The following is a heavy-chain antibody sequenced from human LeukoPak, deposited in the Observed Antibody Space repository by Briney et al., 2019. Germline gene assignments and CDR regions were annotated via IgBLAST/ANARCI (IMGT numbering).Heavy chain of an antibody. CDR2: ISAYDDKR. CDR1: DYTFTSYG. CDR3: ARVLVKTRGNYFHDDY. V-gene: IGHV1-18*01. D-gene: IGHD2/OR15-2a*01. Sequence: ASVKVSCKASDYTFTSYGISWARQAPGQGLEWMGWISAYDDKRNSVQRFQDRITMTTDTSTSTSYLELRNLRSDDTAVYYCARVLVKTRGNYFHDDYWGQGTLVTVSS. J-gene: IGHJ4*02.